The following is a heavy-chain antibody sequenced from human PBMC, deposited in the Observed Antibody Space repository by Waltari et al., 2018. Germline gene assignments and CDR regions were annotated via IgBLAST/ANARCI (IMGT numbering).Heavy chain of an antibody. J-gene: IGHJ4*02. CDR1: GFTFSNYG. V-gene: IGHV3-30*02. Sequence: QVQLVESGGGVAHPGGSLRLSCAASGFTFSNYGMHWVRQAPGKGLQWVAFIQYDGRNKYYAESVKGRFTISRDNSKNTLYLQMDSLRAEDTALYYCAKWYGGDYYFDYWGQGTLVTVSS. CDR2: IQYDGRNK. CDR3: AKWYGGDYYFDY. D-gene: IGHD1-26*01.